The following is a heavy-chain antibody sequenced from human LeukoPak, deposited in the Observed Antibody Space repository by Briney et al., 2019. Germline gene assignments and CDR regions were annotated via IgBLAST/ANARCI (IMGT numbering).Heavy chain of an antibody. CDR1: GFTFSSYG. D-gene: IGHD3-16*01. V-gene: IGHV3-48*02. CDR2: ITSSSSTI. J-gene: IGHJ4*02. Sequence: GRSLRLSCAASGFTFSSYGMHWVRQAPGKGLEWVSYITSSSSTIYYADSVKGRFTISRDNAKNSLYLQMNSLRDEDTAVYYCARDYKFGFDYWGQGTLVAVSS. CDR3: ARDYKFGFDY.